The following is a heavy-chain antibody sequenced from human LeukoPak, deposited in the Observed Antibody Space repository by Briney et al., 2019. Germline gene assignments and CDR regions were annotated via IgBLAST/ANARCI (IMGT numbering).Heavy chain of an antibody. CDR1: GGSISNSSYY. J-gene: IGHJ4*02. V-gene: IGHV4-39*07. CDR3: ARARGTVAIDY. D-gene: IGHD5-12*01. CDR2: IYYSGST. Sequence: SETLSLTCTVSGGSISNSSYYWGWIRQPPGKGLEWIGSIYYSGSTNYNPSLKSRVTVSVDTSKNQFSLKLTSVTAADTAVYYCARARGTVAIDYWGQGTLVTVSS.